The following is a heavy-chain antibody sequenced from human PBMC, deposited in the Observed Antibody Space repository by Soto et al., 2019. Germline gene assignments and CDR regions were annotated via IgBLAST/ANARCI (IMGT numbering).Heavy chain of an antibody. V-gene: IGHV4-39*01. CDR1: GGSISSSTYY. J-gene: IGHJ5*02. CDR2: IYYSRST. Sequence: QLQLQESGPGLVKPSETLSLTCTVSGGSISSSTYYWGWIRQPPGKGLEWIGSIYYSRSTYYNPSPRIRVAISADTSKNQFSLKLSSVTAADTAVYYCARQASTGYSSSWYRGGWFDPWGQGTLVTVSS. CDR3: ARQASTGYSSSWYRGGWFDP. D-gene: IGHD6-13*01.